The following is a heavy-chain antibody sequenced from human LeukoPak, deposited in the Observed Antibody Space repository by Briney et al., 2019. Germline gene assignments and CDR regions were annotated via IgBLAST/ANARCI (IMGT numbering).Heavy chain of an antibody. CDR1: GYTFTDYY. CDR2: INPDSGGT. Sequence: GSVKVSCKASGYTFTDYYLHSVRQAPGQGLEWMGWINPDSGGTNYAQKFQGRVTMTRDTSISTAYMELSRLTSDDTAVYYCARISSAPFDYWGQGTLVTVSS. V-gene: IGHV1-2*02. J-gene: IGHJ4*02. CDR3: ARISSAPFDY.